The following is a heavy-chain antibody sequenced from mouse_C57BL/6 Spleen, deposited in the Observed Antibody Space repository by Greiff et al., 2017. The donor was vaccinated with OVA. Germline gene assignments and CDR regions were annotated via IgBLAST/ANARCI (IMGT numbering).Heavy chain of an antibody. Sequence: EVQLVESGTVLARPGASVKMSCKTSGYTFTSYWMHWVKQRPGQGLEWIGAIYPGNSDTSYNQKFKGKAKLTAVTSASTAYMELSSLTNEDSAVYYCTRGEYGNYVWYFDVWGTGTTVTVSS. CDR3: TRGEYGNYVWYFDV. V-gene: IGHV1-5*01. CDR2: IYPGNSDT. D-gene: IGHD2-10*02. CDR1: GYTFTSYW. J-gene: IGHJ1*03.